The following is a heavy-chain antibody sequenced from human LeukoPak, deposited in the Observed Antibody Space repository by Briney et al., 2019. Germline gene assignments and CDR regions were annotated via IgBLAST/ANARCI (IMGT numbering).Heavy chain of an antibody. V-gene: IGHV1-46*01. CDR2: INPSGGST. J-gene: IGHJ4*02. D-gene: IGHD6-19*01. CDR3: ARGVSSGWPYFDY. CDR1: GYTFTSYY. Sequence: PGGSLRLSCAASGYTFTSYYMHWVRQAPGQGLEWMGIINPSGGSTSYAQKFQGRVTMTRDTSTSTVYMELSSLRSEDTAVYYCARGVSSGWPYFDYWGQGTLVTVSS.